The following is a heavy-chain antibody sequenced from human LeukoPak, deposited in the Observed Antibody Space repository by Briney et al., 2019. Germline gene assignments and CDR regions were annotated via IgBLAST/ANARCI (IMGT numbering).Heavy chain of an antibody. CDR2: IYYSGST. CDR1: GGSISSSRYY. D-gene: IGHD2-21*02. J-gene: IGHJ4*02. Sequence: KPSETLSLTCTVSGGSISSSRYYWGWIRQPPGKGLEWIGNIYYSGSTHYNPSLKSRVTISVDTSKNQFSLKLNSVTAADTAVYHCAGLVVGTATIDYWGQGTLVTVSS. CDR3: AGLVVGTATIDY. V-gene: IGHV4-39*01.